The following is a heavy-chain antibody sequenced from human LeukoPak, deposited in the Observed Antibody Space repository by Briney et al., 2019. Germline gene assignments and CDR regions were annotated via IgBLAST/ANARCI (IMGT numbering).Heavy chain of an antibody. J-gene: IGHJ5*02. CDR3: ARGGGYNWFDP. Sequence: PSETLSLTCAVYGGSFSGYYWSWIRQPPGKRPGWIGEINHSGSTNYNPSPKSGVTLSVDTPTNTFSLKPSSVTAADAAVYYCARGGGYNWFDPWGQGTLVTVSS. CDR2: INHSGST. CDR1: GGSFSGYY. V-gene: IGHV4-34*01.